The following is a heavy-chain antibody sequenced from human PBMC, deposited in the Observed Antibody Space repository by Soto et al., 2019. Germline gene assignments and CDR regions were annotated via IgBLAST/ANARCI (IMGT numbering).Heavy chain of an antibody. J-gene: IGHJ4*02. V-gene: IGHV1-46*01. CDR2: INPSGGST. CDR1: GYTFTSYY. Sequence: ASVKVSCKASGYTFTSYYMHWVRQAPGQGLECMGIINPSGGSTNYAQKFQGRVTITADKSTSTAYMELSSLRSEDTAVYYCARGPYYYDSSGEFIDYWGQGTLVTVSS. D-gene: IGHD3-22*01. CDR3: ARGPYYYDSSGEFIDY.